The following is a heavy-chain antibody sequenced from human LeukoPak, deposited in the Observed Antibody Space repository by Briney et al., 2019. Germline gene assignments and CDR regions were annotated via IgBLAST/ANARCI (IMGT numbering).Heavy chain of an antibody. CDR1: GFTFSNYN. CDR3: AREHCSSTSCYALYGMDV. CDR2: ISSSSSYI. D-gene: IGHD2-2*01. V-gene: IGHV3-21*01. J-gene: IGHJ6*02. Sequence: SGGSLRLSCAASGFTFSNYNMNWVRQAPGKGLEWVSSISSSSSYIYYADSVKGRFTISRDNAKNSLYLQMNSLGAEDTAVYYCAREHCSSTSCYALYGMDVWGQGTTVTVSS.